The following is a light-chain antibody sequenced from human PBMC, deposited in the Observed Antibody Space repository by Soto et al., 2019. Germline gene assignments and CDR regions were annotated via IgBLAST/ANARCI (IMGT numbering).Light chain of an antibody. V-gene: IGLV2-23*01. CDR2: EGS. CDR3: CSYAGSSYV. Sequence: HSALTQPASVSGSPGQSITISCTGSSSDVGSYNLVSWYQQHPGKAPKVMIYEGSKRPSGVSTRFSGSKSGNTASLTISGLQAEDEADYYCCSYAGSSYVFGTGTKLTVL. CDR1: SSDVGSYNL. J-gene: IGLJ1*01.